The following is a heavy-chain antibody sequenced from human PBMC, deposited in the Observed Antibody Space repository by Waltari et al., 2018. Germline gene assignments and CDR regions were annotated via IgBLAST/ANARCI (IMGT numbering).Heavy chain of an antibody. CDR1: GFTFGDYA. Sequence: EVQLVESGGGLVQPGRSLRLSCTASGFTFGDYAMSWVRQAPGKGLEWVGLIRSKAYGGTTEYAASVKGRFTISRDDSKSIAYLQMNSLKTEDTAVYYCTRGHYYDSSGYLDYWGQGTLVTVSS. D-gene: IGHD3-22*01. V-gene: IGHV3-49*04. J-gene: IGHJ4*02. CDR2: IRSKAYGGTT. CDR3: TRGHYYDSSGYLDY.